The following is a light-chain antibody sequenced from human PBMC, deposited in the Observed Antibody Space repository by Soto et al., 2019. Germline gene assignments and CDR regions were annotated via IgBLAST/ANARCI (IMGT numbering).Light chain of an antibody. CDR1: SSDFGNYNL. V-gene: IGLV2-14*02. J-gene: IGLJ3*02. Sequence: QSALTQPASVSGSPGQSITISCTGTSSDFGNYNLVSWYQQHPGKVPKLILFEVNKRPSGVSGRFSGSKSGNTASLTISGLQAEDEADYYCTSLTSSGTWVFGGGTKLTVL. CDR3: TSLTSSGTWV. CDR2: EVN.